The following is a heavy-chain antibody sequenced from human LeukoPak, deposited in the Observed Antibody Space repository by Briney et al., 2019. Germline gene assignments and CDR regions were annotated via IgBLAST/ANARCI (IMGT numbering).Heavy chain of an antibody. J-gene: IGHJ4*02. CDR1: GFTFTSYS. CDR2: ISTSGTYI. CDR3: AKDRSLLGEAFDY. Sequence: GGSLRLSCAASGFTFTSYSMNWVRQAPGKGLEWVSSISTSGTYIYYADSVKGRFTISRDNAKNSLDLQMDSLRAEDTAVYYCAKDRSLLGEAFDYWGQGTLVTVSS. V-gene: IGHV3-21*04. D-gene: IGHD3-10*02.